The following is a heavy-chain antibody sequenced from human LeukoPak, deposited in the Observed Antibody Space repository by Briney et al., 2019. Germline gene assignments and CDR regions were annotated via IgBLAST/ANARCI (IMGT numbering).Heavy chain of an antibody. CDR2: IYSSGST. V-gene: IGHV4-4*07. CDR3: ARDLVTVTKGFDI. Sequence: PSETLSLTCTVSGGSISSYYWSWIRQPAGKGLEWIGRIYSSGSTNYDPSLKSRVTISIDTSKNQFSLKLSSVTAADTAVYYCARDLVTVTKGFDIWGQGTMVSVSS. D-gene: IGHD4-17*01. J-gene: IGHJ3*02. CDR1: GGSISSYY.